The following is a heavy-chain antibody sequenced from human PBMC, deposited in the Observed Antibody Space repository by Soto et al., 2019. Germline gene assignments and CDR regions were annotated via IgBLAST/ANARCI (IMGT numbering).Heavy chain of an antibody. CDR1: GFTFSSYS. J-gene: IGHJ5*02. CDR2: ISSSSSTI. CDR3: ARDLLRRSGLYYNCFDP. Sequence: EVQLVESGGGLVQPGGSLRLSCAASGFTFSSYSMNWVRQAPGKGLEWVSYISSSSSTIYYADSVKGRFTISRDNAKNSLYLQMNSLRDEDTAVYYCARDLLRRSGLYYNCFDPWGQGTLVTVSS. V-gene: IGHV3-48*02. D-gene: IGHD3-3*01.